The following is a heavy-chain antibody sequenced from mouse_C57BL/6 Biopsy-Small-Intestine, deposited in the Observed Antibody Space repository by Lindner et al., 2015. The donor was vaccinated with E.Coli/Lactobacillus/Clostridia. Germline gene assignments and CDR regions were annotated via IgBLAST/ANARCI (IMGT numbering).Heavy chain of an antibody. Sequence: VQLQESGPELVKPGASVKISCKASGYAFSPSWMNWVRQRPGKGLEWIGRIYPGDEDTNYNEKFKGKATLTADKSSSTAHMELRSLTSEDSAVYFRARKDDSSGSFAYWGQGTLVTVSA. CDR1: GYAFSPSW. J-gene: IGHJ3*01. CDR3: ARKDDSSGSFAY. D-gene: IGHD3-2*02. V-gene: IGHV1-82*01. CDR2: IYPGDEDT.